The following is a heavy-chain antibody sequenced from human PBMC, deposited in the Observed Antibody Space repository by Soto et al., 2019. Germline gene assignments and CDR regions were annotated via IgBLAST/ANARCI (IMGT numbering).Heavy chain of an antibody. CDR3: ARVARGTATTVVDAFDI. J-gene: IGHJ3*02. Sequence: QVQLQQWGAGLLKPSETLSLTCAVFGGSVNSGNYYWSWIRQPPGKGLEWIGEMSHSGGTHFNPSLKSRVTISVDTSKNQFSPKMSSVTAADTALYYCARVARGTATTVVDAFDIWGPGTMVTVSS. D-gene: IGHD1-1*01. CDR1: GGSVNSGNYY. V-gene: IGHV4-34*01. CDR2: MSHSGGT.